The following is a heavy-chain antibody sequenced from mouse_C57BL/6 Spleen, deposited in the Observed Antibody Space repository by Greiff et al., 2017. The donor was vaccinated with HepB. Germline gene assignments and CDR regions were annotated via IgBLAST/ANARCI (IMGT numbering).Heavy chain of an antibody. V-gene: IGHV5-17*01. CDR3: VPYYYGSSSYYAMDY. J-gene: IGHJ4*01. D-gene: IGHD1-1*01. Sequence: EVKLMESGGGLVKPGGSLKLSCAASGFTFSDYGMHWVRQAPEKGLEWVAYISSGSSTIYYADTVKGRFTISRDNAKNTLFLQMTSLRSEDTAMYYCVPYYYGSSSYYAMDYWGQGTSVTVSS. CDR2: ISSGSSTI. CDR1: GFTFSDYG.